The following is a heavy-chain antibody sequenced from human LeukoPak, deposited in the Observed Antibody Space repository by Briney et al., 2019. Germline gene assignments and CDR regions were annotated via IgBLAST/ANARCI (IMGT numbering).Heavy chain of an antibody. CDR1: GFTFSSYA. V-gene: IGHV3-30*04. D-gene: IGHD3-16*01. CDR2: ISYDGGNK. CDR3: AKEQGALSPGGGYYYGMDV. J-gene: IGHJ6*02. Sequence: PGGSLRLSCAASGFTFSSYAMHWVRQAPGKGLEWVAVISYDGGNKYYADSVKGRFTISRDNPKNTLHLQMNSLRAGDTAVYYCAKEQGALSPGGGYYYGMDVWGQGTTVTVSS.